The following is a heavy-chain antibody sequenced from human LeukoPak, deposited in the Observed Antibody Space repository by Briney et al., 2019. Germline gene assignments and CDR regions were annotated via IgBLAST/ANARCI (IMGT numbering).Heavy chain of an antibody. CDR3: ASAGSSGYSPPVGY. J-gene: IGHJ4*02. Sequence: SETLSLTCAVYGGSFSGNYWSWIRQPPGKGLEWIGEINHSGSTNYNPSLKSRVTISVDTSKNQFSLKLSSVTAADTAVYYCASAGSSGYSPPVGYWGQGTLVTVSS. CDR1: GGSFSGNY. D-gene: IGHD3-22*01. V-gene: IGHV4-34*01. CDR2: INHSGST.